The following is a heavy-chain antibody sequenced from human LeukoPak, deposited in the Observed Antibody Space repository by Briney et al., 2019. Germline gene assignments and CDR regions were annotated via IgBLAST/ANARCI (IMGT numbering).Heavy chain of an antibody. D-gene: IGHD6-13*01. V-gene: IGHV4-4*02. CDR2: IFHSGNT. CDR3: ARGRRISIAAAGTDFDY. J-gene: IGHJ4*02. Sequence: SETLSLTCAVSGGSISSNNWWSWVRQPPGKGLEWIGEIFHSGNTNYNPSLKSRVTISVDKSKNQFSLKLSSVTAADTAVYYCARGRRISIAAAGTDFDYWGQGTLVTVSS. CDR1: GGSISSNNW.